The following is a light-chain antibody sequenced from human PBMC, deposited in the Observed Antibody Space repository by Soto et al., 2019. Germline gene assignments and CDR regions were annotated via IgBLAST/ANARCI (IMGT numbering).Light chain of an antibody. CDR3: QQTNNWPLN. Sequence: EKVMTQSPATLSVSPGERVTLSCRASQSVSSNLAWYQQKPGQSPTLLIYGASTRSTGITARFSGSGSGTEFTLTISSLQSEDVAVYYGQQTNNWPLNFGGGTKVEIK. J-gene: IGKJ4*01. CDR2: GAS. CDR1: QSVSSN. V-gene: IGKV3-15*01.